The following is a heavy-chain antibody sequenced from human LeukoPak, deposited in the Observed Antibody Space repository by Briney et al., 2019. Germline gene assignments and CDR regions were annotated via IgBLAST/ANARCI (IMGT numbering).Heavy chain of an antibody. V-gene: IGHV3-23*01. CDR2: ISDSGGSA. Sequence: GGSLRLSCAASGFTFNTYAMSWVRQAPGKGLEWVSAISDSGGSAYYADSVKDRFTISRDNSKNTLYLQMNSLRAEDTAVYYCAKPARTDYVDYWGQGTLVTVSS. D-gene: IGHD1-14*01. J-gene: IGHJ4*02. CDR1: GFTFNTYA. CDR3: AKPARTDYVDY.